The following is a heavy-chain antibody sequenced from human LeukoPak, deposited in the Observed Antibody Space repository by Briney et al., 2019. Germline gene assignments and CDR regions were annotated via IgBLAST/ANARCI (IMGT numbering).Heavy chain of an antibody. CDR2: IRSKANSYAT. D-gene: IGHD3-22*01. V-gene: IGHV3-73*01. CDR3: TRLQYDSSGPPS. CDR1: GFTFSGSP. Sequence: GGSLKLSCAASGFTFSGSPMHGVRQASGKGLEWVGRIRSKANSYATACAASVKGRFTISRDDSKNTAYLQMNSLKTEDTAVYYCTRLQYDSSGPPSWGQGTLVTVSS. J-gene: IGHJ5*02.